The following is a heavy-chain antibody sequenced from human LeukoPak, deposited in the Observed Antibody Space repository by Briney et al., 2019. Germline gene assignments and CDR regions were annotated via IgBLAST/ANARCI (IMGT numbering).Heavy chain of an antibody. D-gene: IGHD2-21*02. V-gene: IGHV3-23*01. J-gene: IGHJ3*02. Sequence: GGSLRLSCAASGFTFSSYAMSWVRQAPGKGLEWVSAISGSGGSTYYADSVEGRFTISRDNSKNTLYLQMNSLRAEDTAVYYCAKRGLGDREAFDIWGQGTMVTVSS. CDR3: AKRGLGDREAFDI. CDR2: ISGSGGST. CDR1: GFTFSSYA.